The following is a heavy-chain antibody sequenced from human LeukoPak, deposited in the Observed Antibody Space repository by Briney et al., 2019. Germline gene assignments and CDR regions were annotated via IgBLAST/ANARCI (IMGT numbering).Heavy chain of an antibody. D-gene: IGHD4-17*01. Sequence: SVKVSCKASGGTFSSYPISWVRQAPGQGLEWMGGIIPLLGTADYAQKFQGRVTITTDESTSTAYMELSSLRSEDTAMYYCASGDTVTTTGYYYYYMDVWGKGTTVTVSS. CDR2: IIPLLGTA. CDR1: GGTFSSYP. J-gene: IGHJ6*03. V-gene: IGHV1-69*05. CDR3: ASGDTVTTTGYYYYYMDV.